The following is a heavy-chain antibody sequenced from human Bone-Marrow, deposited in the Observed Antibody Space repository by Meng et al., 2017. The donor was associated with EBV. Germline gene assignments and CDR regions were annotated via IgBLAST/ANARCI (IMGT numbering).Heavy chain of an antibody. CDR2: VHYSGST. CDR3: ARPFPSIVSPRLDPFGE. V-gene: IGHV4-39*01. D-gene: IGHD5/OR15-5a*01. Sequence: QLQLQESGPGQVKPSETLSLTCTVSGGSISSFYYWGWIRQPPGRGLEWIGSVHYSGSTYYSPSLKSRITVSVDTSKNQFSLRLTSVTAADTAVYYCARPFPSIVSPRLDPFGEWGQGTLGTVSP. CDR1: GGSISSFYY. J-gene: IGHJ4*02.